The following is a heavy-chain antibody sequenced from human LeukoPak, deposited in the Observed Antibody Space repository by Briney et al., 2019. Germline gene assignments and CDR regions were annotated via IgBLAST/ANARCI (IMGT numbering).Heavy chain of an antibody. CDR3: ASGYYDSSGYPFDY. V-gene: IGHV1-69*05. CDR2: ITPIFGTA. Sequence: SVKVSCKASGGTFSSYAISWVRQAPGQGLEWMGRITPIFGTANYAQKFQGRVTITTDESTSTAYMELSSLRSEDTAVYYCASGYYDSSGYPFDYWGQGTLVTVSS. D-gene: IGHD3-22*01. CDR1: GGTFSSYA. J-gene: IGHJ4*02.